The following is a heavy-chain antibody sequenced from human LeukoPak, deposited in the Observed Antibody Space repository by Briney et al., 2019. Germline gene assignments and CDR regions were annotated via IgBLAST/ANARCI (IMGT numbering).Heavy chain of an antibody. CDR1: GGSFSGYY. J-gene: IGHJ4*02. V-gene: IGHV4-34*01. CDR3: ARGPSRITMIRVLDY. D-gene: IGHD3-22*01. Sequence: SETLSLTCAVYGGSFSGYYWSWIRQPPGKGLEWIGEINHSGSTNYNPSLKSRVTISVDTSKNQFSLKLSSVTAADTAVYYCARGPSRITMIRVLDYWGQGTLVTVSS. CDR2: INHSGST.